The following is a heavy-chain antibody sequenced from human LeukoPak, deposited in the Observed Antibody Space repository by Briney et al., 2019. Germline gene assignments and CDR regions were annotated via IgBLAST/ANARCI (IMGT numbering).Heavy chain of an antibody. V-gene: IGHV3-48*04. J-gene: IGHJ4*02. CDR2: ISSSGSTI. Sequence: GGSLRLSCAASGFTFSSYSMNWVRQAPGKGLEWVSYISSSGSTIYYADSLKGRFTISRDNAKNSLYLQMNSLRAEDTAVYYCARAHYYDSSGLDFWGQGTLVTVSS. CDR3: ARAHYYDSSGLDF. D-gene: IGHD3-22*01. CDR1: GFTFSSYS.